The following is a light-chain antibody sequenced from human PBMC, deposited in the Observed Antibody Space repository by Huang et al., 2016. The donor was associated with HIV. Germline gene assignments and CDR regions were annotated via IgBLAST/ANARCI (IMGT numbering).Light chain of an antibody. Sequence: IVITQSPVTLSVSPGERATLSFGASQAIKTRLAWYQQRLDQPPRLLIYDSSARATGVPARLSGSGSGTNFTLTISSLQSEDFAVYYCQHYSNWPPWTFGPGTKVEMK. CDR2: DSS. CDR3: QHYSNWPPWT. J-gene: IGKJ1*01. CDR1: QAIKTR. V-gene: IGKV3-15*01.